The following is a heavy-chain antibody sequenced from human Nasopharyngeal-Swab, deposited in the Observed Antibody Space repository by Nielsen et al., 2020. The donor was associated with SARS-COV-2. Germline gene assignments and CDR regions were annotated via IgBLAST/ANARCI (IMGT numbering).Heavy chain of an antibody. V-gene: IGHV5-51*01. D-gene: IGHD4-23*01. CDR3: ARRGYGGSGSYYFYYYMDV. CDR1: GYSFTSYW. CDR2: IYPGDSDT. J-gene: IGHJ6*03. Sequence: KVSCKGSGYSFTSYWIGWVRQMPGKGLEWMGIIYPGDSDTRYSPSFQGQVTISADKSISTAYLQWSSLKASDTAMYYCARRGYGGSGSYYFYYYMDVWGKGTTVTVSS.